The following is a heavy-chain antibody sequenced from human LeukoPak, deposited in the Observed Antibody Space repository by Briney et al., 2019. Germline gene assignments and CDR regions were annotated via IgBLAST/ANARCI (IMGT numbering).Heavy chain of an antibody. D-gene: IGHD3-10*01. Sequence: SETLSLTCNVSGDAVINNHYYWGWIRQSPGKGLEWIANIFYSGALFSRGDTYYNPSLKSRVTISVDTSKNQFSLKLSSVTAADTAVYYCARDRGRWPHYAFDIWGHGTMVTVSS. CDR3: ARDRGRWPHYAFDI. V-gene: IGHV4-39*07. J-gene: IGHJ3*02. CDR2: IFYSGALFSRGDT. CDR1: GDAVINNHYY.